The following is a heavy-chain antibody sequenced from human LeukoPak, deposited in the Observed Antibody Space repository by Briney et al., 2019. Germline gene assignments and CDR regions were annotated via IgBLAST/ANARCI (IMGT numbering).Heavy chain of an antibody. CDR1: GFTFSSYA. Sequence: PGGSLRLSCAASGFTFSSYAMSWVRQAPGKGLEWVSTIYRSDSAYYADSVKGRFTISRDNSKNTLYLQLNSLRAEDTAVYYCARDPGLPNGMAVWGQGTTVTVSS. J-gene: IGHJ6*02. V-gene: IGHV3-66*01. CDR2: IYRSDSA. CDR3: ARDPGLPNGMAV.